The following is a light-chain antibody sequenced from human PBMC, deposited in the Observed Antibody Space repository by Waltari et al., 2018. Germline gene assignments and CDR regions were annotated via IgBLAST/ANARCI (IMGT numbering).Light chain of an antibody. J-gene: IGLJ3*02. CDR3: AAWDGSLTGPV. V-gene: IGLV1-47*01. CDR1: ISNIGSNF. Sequence: QSVLTQPPSASGTPGPRVTISCSGSISNIGSNFVYWYQQLPGTAPKLLIYRNDQRPSGVPDRFSGSKSGTSASLAISGLRSEDEADYYCAAWDGSLTGPVFGGGTKLTVL. CDR2: RND.